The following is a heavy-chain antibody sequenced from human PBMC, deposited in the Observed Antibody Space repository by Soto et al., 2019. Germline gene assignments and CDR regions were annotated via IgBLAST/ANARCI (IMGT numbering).Heavy chain of an antibody. D-gene: IGHD6-13*01. CDR2: MNPNSGNT. CDR3: ARRQYSSYYGMDV. Sequence: ASVKVSCKASGYTFTSYDINWVRQATGQGLEWMGWMNPNSGNTGYAQKFQGRVTMTRNTSISTAYMELSSLKASDTAMYYCARRQYSSYYGMDVWGQGTTVTVSS. J-gene: IGHJ6*02. V-gene: IGHV1-8*01. CDR1: GYTFTSYD.